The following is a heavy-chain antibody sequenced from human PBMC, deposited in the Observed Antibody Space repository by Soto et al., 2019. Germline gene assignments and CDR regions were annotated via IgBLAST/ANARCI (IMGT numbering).Heavy chain of an antibody. Sequence: ASVKVSCKASGYTFTGHYIHWVRQAPEQGPEWMGEIGPESGATRYAQRFQGRVTMTRDMSITTVYMELNNLRAEDTAVYYCAKTAHFKYYYDSSGYWIDYWGQGTLVTVSS. J-gene: IGHJ4*02. CDR1: GYTFTGHY. CDR2: IGPESGAT. V-gene: IGHV1-2*02. D-gene: IGHD3-22*01. CDR3: AKTAHFKYYYDSSGYWIDY.